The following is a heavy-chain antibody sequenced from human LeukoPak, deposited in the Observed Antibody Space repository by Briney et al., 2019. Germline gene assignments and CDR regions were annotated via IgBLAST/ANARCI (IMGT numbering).Heavy chain of an antibody. CDR2: ISPTGSTT. V-gene: IGHV3-74*01. Sequence: GGSLRLSCTASGFSFSGHWMHWARQLPGEGLVWVSRISPTGSTTSYADTVKGRFTVSRDNAKNTLYLQVNNLRAEDTAVYYCARGPNSNWSGLDFWGQGTLLTVSS. CDR3: ARGPNSNWSGLDF. D-gene: IGHD6-6*01. CDR1: GFSFSGHW. J-gene: IGHJ4*02.